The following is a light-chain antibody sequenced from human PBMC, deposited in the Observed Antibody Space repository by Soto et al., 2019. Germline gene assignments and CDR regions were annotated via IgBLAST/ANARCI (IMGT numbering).Light chain of an antibody. CDR1: QSVSRN. CDR3: QQRWT. V-gene: IGKV3D-20*02. J-gene: IGKJ1*01. Sequence: EIVLTQSPATLFLSPGERATLSCRASQSVSRNLAWYQQKPGQAPRLLIYGASSRATGIPDRFSGSGSGTDFTLTISRLEPEDFAVYYCQQRWTFGQGTKVDI. CDR2: GAS.